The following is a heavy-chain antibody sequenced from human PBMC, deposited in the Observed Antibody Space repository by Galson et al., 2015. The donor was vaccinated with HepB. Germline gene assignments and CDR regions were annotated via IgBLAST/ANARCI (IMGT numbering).Heavy chain of an antibody. J-gene: IGHJ5*02. CDR2: IYYSGDT. CDR1: GASITTTSYY. Sequence: ETLSLTCTVSGASITTTSYYWVWIRQPPGKGLEWIGTIYYSGDTYYNPSLRRRVTMSVGTSKNQFSLRLRSVTAADTAVYYCATVRGVVGYQLRSYFDPWGQGTQVTVSS. V-gene: IGHV4-39*07. CDR3: ATVRGVVGYQLRSYFDP. D-gene: IGHD2-2*01.